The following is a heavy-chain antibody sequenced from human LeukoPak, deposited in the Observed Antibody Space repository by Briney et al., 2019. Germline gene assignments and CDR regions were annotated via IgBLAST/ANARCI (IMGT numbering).Heavy chain of an antibody. CDR1: GGTFSSYA. D-gene: IGHD3-3*01. J-gene: IGHJ6*03. V-gene: IGHV1-69*13. CDR2: IIPIFGTA. CDR3: ASTIFGVVIGHGHYMDV. Sequence: SVKVSCKASGGTFSSYAISWVRQAPGQGLEWMGGIIPIFGTANYAQKFQGRVTITADESTSTAYMELSSLRSEDTAVYYCASTIFGVVIGHGHYMDVWGKGTTVTVSS.